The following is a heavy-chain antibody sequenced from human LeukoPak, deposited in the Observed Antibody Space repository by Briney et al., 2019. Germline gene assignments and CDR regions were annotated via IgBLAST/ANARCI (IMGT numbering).Heavy chain of an antibody. CDR1: GGSISSYY. CDR3: ARDSGDYRSYYYYYNMDV. D-gene: IGHD4-17*01. J-gene: IGHJ6*02. Sequence: SETLSLTCTVSGGSISSYYWSWIRQPPGKGLEWIGYIYYSGSTNYNPSLKSRVTISVDTSKNQFSLKLSSVTAADTAVYYCARDSGDYRSYYYYYNMDVWGQGTTVTVSS. CDR2: IYYSGST. V-gene: IGHV4-59*01.